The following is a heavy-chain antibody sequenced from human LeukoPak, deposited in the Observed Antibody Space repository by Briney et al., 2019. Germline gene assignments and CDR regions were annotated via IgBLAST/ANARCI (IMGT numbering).Heavy chain of an antibody. J-gene: IGHJ3*02. CDR1: GFTFSSHW. Sequence: GGSLRLSCAASGFTFSSHWMHWVRQAPGKGLVWVSRINRDGSSARYVDSVKGRFTISRDNAKNTLYLRLDSLKAEDTAVYYCARDRGAVAVDAFDIWGQGTMVTVSS. D-gene: IGHD6-19*01. CDR2: INRDGSSA. V-gene: IGHV3-74*01. CDR3: ARDRGAVAVDAFDI.